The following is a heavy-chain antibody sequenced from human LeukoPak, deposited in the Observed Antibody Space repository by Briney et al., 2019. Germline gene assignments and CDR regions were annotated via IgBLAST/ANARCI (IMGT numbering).Heavy chain of an antibody. CDR3: ARPYDSSGYYEGASVDY. J-gene: IGHJ4*02. D-gene: IGHD3-22*01. CDR1: GFTFSDYY. CDR2: ISSSGSTI. V-gene: IGHV3-11*01. Sequence: PGGSLRLSCAASGFTFSDYYTSWIRQAPGKGLEWVSYISSSGSTIYYADSVKGRFTISRDNAKNSLYLQMNSLRAEDTAVYYCARPYDSSGYYEGASVDYWGQGTLVTVSS.